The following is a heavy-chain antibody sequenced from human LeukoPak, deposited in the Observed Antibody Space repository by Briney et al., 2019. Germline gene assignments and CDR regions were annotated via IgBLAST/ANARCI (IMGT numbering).Heavy chain of an antibody. CDR1: GFTFSSYS. CDR3: ARFPSGDSSSWAFDY. J-gene: IGHJ4*02. Sequence: GGSLRLSCAASGFTFSSYSMNWVRQAPGKGLEWVSYISSSSSTICYADSVKGRFAISRDNAKNSLYLQMNSLRAEDTAVYYCARFPSGDSSSWAFDYWGQGTLVTVSS. CDR2: ISSSSSTI. D-gene: IGHD6-13*01. V-gene: IGHV3-48*04.